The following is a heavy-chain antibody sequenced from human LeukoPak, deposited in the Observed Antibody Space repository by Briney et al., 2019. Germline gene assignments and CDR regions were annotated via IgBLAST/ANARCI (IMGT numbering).Heavy chain of an antibody. D-gene: IGHD2-21*02. V-gene: IGHV3-7*01. CDR1: GFALSAYW. Sequence: SGGSLRLSCAASGFALSAYWMNWVRQAPGKGLQWLANIRQDGTVQHYVDSVKGRFTISRDNAKNSLFLQMNSLRAEDTALYYCARDYTATGAMDVWGQGTTVTVS. J-gene: IGHJ6*02. CDR3: ARDYTATGAMDV. CDR2: IRQDGTVQ.